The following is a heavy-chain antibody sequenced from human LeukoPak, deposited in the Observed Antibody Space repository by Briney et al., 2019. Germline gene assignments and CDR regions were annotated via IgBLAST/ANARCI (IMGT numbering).Heavy chain of an antibody. CDR1: GVSINSHY. CDR3: ARVLQNYYHMDV. J-gene: IGHJ6*03. CDR2: IYDSGSA. Sequence: SVTLSLTCTVSGVSINSHYWSWIRQPPGKGLEWIGFIYDSGSANYKSSLKSRVTMSVDTSKNQVSLKLNSVTAAGTAVYYCARVLQNYYHMDVWGKGTTVTVSS. V-gene: IGHV4-59*11.